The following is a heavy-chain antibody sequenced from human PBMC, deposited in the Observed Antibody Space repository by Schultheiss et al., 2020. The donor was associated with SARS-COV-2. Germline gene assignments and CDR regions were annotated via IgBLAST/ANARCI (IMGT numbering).Heavy chain of an antibody. J-gene: IGHJ4*02. Sequence: SETLSLTCTVSGGSISSYYWSWIRQPPGKGLEWIGYIYYSGSTNYNPSLKSRVTISVDTSKNQFSLKLSSVTAADTAVYYCARHPSSGLDYWGQGTLVTVSS. CDR1: GGSISSYY. D-gene: IGHD6-19*01. CDR3: ARHPSSGLDY. CDR2: IYYSGST. V-gene: IGHV4-59*08.